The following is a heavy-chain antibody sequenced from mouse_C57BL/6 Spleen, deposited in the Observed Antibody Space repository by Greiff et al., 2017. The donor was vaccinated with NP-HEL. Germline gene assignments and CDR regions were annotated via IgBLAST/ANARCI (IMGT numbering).Heavy chain of an antibody. D-gene: IGHD1-1*01. CDR1: GYTFTSYW. J-gene: IGHJ4*01. CDR3: ATIMTTVVATDYAMDY. V-gene: IGHV1-59*01. Sequence: QVQLQQPGAELVRPGTSVKLSCKASGYTFTSYWMHWVKQRPGQGLEWIGVIDPSDSYTNYNQKFKGKATLTVDTSSSTAYMQLSSLTSEDSAVYYCATIMTTVVATDYAMDYWGQGTSVTVSS. CDR2: IDPSDSYT.